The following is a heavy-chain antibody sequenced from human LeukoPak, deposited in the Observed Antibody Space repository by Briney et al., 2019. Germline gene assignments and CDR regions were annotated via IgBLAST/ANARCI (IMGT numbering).Heavy chain of an antibody. J-gene: IGHJ4*02. CDR2: ISYDGSNR. Sequence: GGSLRLSCAASGFTFSSYAMHWVHQAPGKGLEWVAVISYDGSNRYYADSVKGRFTISRDNSKNTLYLQMNSLRAEDTAVYYCARFPWDYWGQGTLVTVSS. CDR1: GFTFSSYA. V-gene: IGHV3-30-3*01. CDR3: ARFPWDY.